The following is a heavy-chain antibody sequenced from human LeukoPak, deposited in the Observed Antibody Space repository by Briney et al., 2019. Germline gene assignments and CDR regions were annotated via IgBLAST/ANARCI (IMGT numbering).Heavy chain of an antibody. CDR2: ITVGATTT. V-gene: IGHV3-23*01. CDR3: AKTGQFDY. D-gene: IGHD1-14*01. Sequence: PGGSLRLSCAASGFTFSTYAMSWVRQAPGKGLEWVSTITVGATTTLYADSVKGRFAISRDNSKNTLYLQMNSLRADDTAVYYCAKTGQFDYWGQGTLVTVSS. CDR1: GFTFSTYA. J-gene: IGHJ4*02.